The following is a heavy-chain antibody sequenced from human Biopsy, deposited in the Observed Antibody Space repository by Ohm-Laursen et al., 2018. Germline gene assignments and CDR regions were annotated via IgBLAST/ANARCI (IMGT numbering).Heavy chain of an antibody. J-gene: IGHJ5*01. CDR1: AYSFGDHR. V-gene: IGHV1-2*02. CDR2: IDPKSGGT. D-gene: IGHD3-3*01. CDR3: ARELGDFWGGRQFDF. Sequence: ASVKDSCKTSAYSFGDHRIHWVRQAPGQGLEWMGWIDPKSGGTNYAQKFQGRVTMTRDTSISTTYMELRRLTSDDTAVFYCARELGDFWGGRQFDFWGQGTLVTVSS.